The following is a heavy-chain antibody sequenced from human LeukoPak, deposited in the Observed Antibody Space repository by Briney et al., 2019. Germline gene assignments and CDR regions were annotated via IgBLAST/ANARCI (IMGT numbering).Heavy chain of an antibody. J-gene: IGHJ4*02. CDR2: ISSSSSTI. D-gene: IGHD2-21*01. Sequence: GGSLRLSCAASGFTFSSYSMNWVRQAPGKGLEWVSYISSSSSTIYYADSVKGRFTISRDNAKNSLYLQMNSLRAEDTAVYYCASIAPPDFDYWGQGTLVTVSS. CDR1: GFTFSSYS. CDR3: ASIAPPDFDY. V-gene: IGHV3-48*04.